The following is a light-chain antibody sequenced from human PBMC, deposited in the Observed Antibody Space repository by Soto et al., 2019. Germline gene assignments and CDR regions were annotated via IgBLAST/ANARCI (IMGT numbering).Light chain of an antibody. Sequence: QSALTQPASVSGSPGQSITISCTGTSSDVSGYNFVSWYQHHPGKAPKVIIYEISNRPSGVSNRFSGSKSGNTASLTISGLQAEDEADYYCSSYTSSSTLYVFGTGTKLTVL. CDR1: SSDVSGYNF. CDR3: SSYTSSSTLYV. CDR2: EIS. V-gene: IGLV2-14*01. J-gene: IGLJ1*01.